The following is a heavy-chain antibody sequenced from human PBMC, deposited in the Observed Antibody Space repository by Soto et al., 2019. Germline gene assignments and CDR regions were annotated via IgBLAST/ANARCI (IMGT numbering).Heavy chain of an antibody. J-gene: IGHJ5*02. CDR2: ISSSSNSI. CDR3: ASPVDCSTTSCNR. Sequence: EVQLVESGGGLVQPGGSLRLSCAASGFTFSRYSMNWVRQAPGKGLEWVSYISSSSNSIYYADSVKGRFTISRDNAKNSLHMQMNSLRAEDTAVYYCASPVDCSTTSCNRWCQGTLVTVSS. V-gene: IGHV3-48*01. CDR1: GFTFSRYS. D-gene: IGHD4-4*01.